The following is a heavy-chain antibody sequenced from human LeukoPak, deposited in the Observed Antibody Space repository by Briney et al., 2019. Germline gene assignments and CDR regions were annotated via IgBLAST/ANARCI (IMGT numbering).Heavy chain of an antibody. D-gene: IGHD5-18*01. J-gene: IGHJ5*02. V-gene: IGHV4-39*07. CDR1: GGSISSSSYY. CDR3: ARASSLRGYIDWFDP. Sequence: SETLSLTCTVSGGSISSSSYYWGWIRQPPGKGLEWIGSIHYSGSTYYNPSLKSRVTISVDTSKNQFSLKLSSVTAADTAVYYCARASSLRGYIDWFDPWGQGTLVTVSS. CDR2: IHYSGST.